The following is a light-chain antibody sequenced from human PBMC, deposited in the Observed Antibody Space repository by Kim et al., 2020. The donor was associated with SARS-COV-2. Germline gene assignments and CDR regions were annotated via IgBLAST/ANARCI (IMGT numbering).Light chain of an antibody. Sequence: ASVGSRVIIACRASQGISSWLAWYQQKPGIAPKLLMYKAATLESGVPSRFSGSGSGTEFTLTISSLQPDDFATYYCQQYDFSPFTFGPGTKVDIQ. CDR3: QQYDFSPFT. V-gene: IGKV1-5*03. J-gene: IGKJ3*01. CDR1: QGISSW. CDR2: KAA.